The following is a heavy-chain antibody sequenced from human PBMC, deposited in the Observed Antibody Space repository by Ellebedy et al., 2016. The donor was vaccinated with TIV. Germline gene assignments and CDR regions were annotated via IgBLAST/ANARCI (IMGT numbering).Heavy chain of an antibody. V-gene: IGHV4-59*02. CDR3: ASTEYIGFWGY. Sequence: MPGGSLRLSCIVSGGSVSSYYWSWIRQPPGKGLEWIGYMSSSGNTYYNPSLKSRVTTSIDTSKNQFSLKLSFVTAADTAVYYCASTEYIGFWGYWGQGTLVTVSS. CDR1: GGSVSSYY. CDR2: MSSSGNT. J-gene: IGHJ4*02. D-gene: IGHD3-16*01.